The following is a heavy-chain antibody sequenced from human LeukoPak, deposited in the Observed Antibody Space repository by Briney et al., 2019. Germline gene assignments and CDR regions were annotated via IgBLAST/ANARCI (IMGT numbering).Heavy chain of an antibody. CDR1: GYTFTGYY. Sequence: GASVKVSCKASGYTFTGYYMHWVRQAPGQGLEWMGWINPNSGGTNYAQKFQGRVTMTRDTSISTAYMELSRLRSDDTAVYYLARDMYYDILTGYYTRSDDAFDIWGQGTMVTVSS. V-gene: IGHV1-2*02. D-gene: IGHD3-9*01. CDR2: INPNSGGT. J-gene: IGHJ3*02. CDR3: ARDMYYDILTGYYTRSDDAFDI.